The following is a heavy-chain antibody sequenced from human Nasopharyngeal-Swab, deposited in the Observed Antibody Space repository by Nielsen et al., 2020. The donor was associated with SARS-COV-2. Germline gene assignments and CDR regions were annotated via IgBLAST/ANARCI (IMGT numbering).Heavy chain of an antibody. Sequence: SETLSLTFDVLDSISSSGWWGWVRQPPGKGLEWVGEIYHTGVTNYNPSLKSRLSISADRSKNQFSLKLTSVTAADTAVYYCATLPVSPYYFENWGQGLLVTVSS. CDR1: DSISSSGW. CDR2: IYHTGVT. V-gene: IGHV4-4*02. J-gene: IGHJ4*02. CDR3: ATLPVSPYYFEN.